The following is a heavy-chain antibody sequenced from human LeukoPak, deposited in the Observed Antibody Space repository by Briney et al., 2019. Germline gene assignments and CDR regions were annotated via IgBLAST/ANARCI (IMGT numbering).Heavy chain of an antibody. CDR2: IYYSGST. CDR3: ARHSSVLPFDY. Sequence: SETLSLTCTVSGGSLGTSSYYSGWIRHPPGKRLEWIGSIYYSGSTYYNPPLKSRVTISVDTSKNQFSLKLSSVTAADTAVYYCARHSSVLPFDYWGQGTLVAVSS. CDR1: GGSLGTSSYY. J-gene: IGHJ4*02. D-gene: IGHD3-10*01. V-gene: IGHV4-39*01.